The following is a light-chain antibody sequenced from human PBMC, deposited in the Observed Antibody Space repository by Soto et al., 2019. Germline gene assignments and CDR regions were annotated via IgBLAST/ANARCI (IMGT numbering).Light chain of an antibody. J-gene: IGLJ3*02. CDR1: SSNIESNT. V-gene: IGLV1-44*01. Sequence: QSVLTQPPSASETPGQRVTISCSGSSSNIESNTVNWYQQLPGTAPKLLTHSNDHRPSGVADRFSGSKSGTSASLAISGLQSEDEADYYCATWDDILNGWVFGGGTKLTVL. CDR3: ATWDDILNGWV. CDR2: SND.